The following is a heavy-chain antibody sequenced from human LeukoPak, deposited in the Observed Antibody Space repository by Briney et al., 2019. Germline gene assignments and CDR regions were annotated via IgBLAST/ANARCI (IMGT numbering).Heavy chain of an antibody. Sequence: ASVKVSCKASGYTFTSYDINWVRQATGQGLEWMGWMNPNSGNTGYAQKFQGRVTMTRNTSISTAYMELSSLRSEDTAVYYCARGQRMVTRIYYYYYYMDVWGKGTTVTVSS. D-gene: IGHD4-23*01. CDR1: GYTFTSYD. J-gene: IGHJ6*03. CDR2: MNPNSGNT. CDR3: ARGQRMVTRIYYYYYYMDV. V-gene: IGHV1-8*02.